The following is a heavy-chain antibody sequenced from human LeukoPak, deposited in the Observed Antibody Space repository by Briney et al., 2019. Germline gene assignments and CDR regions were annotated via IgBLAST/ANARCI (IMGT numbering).Heavy chain of an antibody. J-gene: IGHJ4*02. D-gene: IGHD3-10*01. CDR1: GGSFSGYY. V-gene: IGHV4-34*01. Sequence: SETLSLTCAVYGGSFSGYYWTWIRQPPGKGLEWIGEINHSGSSNYNPSLKSRVTISVDTSKNQFSLKLTSVTAADTAVYYCARSYNRVVLLYYWGQGTLVAVSS. CDR3: ARSYNRVVLLYY. CDR2: INHSGSS.